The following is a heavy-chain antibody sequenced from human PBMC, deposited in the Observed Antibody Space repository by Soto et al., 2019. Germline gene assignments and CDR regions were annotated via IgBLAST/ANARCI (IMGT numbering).Heavy chain of an antibody. V-gene: IGHV3-53*01. Sequence: EVQLVESGGGLIQPGGSLRLSCAASGFTVSSKYMTWVRQAPGKGLEWVSVIYGGGTTYYADSVEGRFTISRDNSKNTLYLQMSSVRGEDTAVYYCVQTAGWPGFDFWGQGTLVTVSS. CDR2: IYGGGTT. D-gene: IGHD6-19*01. CDR3: VQTAGWPGFDF. CDR1: GFTVSSKY. J-gene: IGHJ4*02.